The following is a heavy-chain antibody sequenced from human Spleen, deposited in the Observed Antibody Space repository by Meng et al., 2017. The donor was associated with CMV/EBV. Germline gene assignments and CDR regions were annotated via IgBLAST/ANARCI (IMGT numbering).Heavy chain of an antibody. D-gene: IGHD6-13*01. CDR2: ISYDGSYK. V-gene: IGHV3-30*04. CDR3: APAAAGTPWSVDC. J-gene: IGHJ4*02. CDR1: GFTFDNYA. Sequence: GGSLRLSCAASGFTFDNYAMHWVRQAPGKGLEWVAIISYDGSYKYYADSVKGRFTISRDNSKNTLYLQMNSLRVEDTAVYYCAPAAAGTPWSVDCWGQGILVTVSS.